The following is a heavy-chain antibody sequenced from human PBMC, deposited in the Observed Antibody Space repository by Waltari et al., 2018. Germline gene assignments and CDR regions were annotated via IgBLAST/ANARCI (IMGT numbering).Heavy chain of an antibody. Sequence: QVQLQESGPGLVKPSETLSLICTVSGGSISSYYWSWIRQPPGKGLEWIGCLFYSGSTNYNPSLKSRVTMSVDTSKHQCSLKLSSVTAADTAIYYCARVRYSYEQPGFFYGMDVWGQGTTVTVSS. CDR1: GGSISSYY. CDR3: ARVRYSYEQPGFFYGMDV. V-gene: IGHV4-59*01. J-gene: IGHJ6*02. CDR2: LFYSGST. D-gene: IGHD5-18*01.